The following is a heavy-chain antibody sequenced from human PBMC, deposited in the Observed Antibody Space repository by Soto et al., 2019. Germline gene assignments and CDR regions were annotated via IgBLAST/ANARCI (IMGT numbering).Heavy chain of an antibody. D-gene: IGHD2-2*01. CDR2: VYYDGHNK. Sequence: QVQLVESGGGVVQPGRSQRLSCAASGFTFSMYGMHWVREAPGKGLEWMATVYYDGHNKYYADSVRGRFTISRDNSKNMVYLQMNSRRAEDTAVYYCARDPPSTLGSFDIWGRGTMGTVSS. J-gene: IGHJ3*02. V-gene: IGHV3-33*01. CDR1: GFTFSMYG. CDR3: ARDPPSTLGSFDI.